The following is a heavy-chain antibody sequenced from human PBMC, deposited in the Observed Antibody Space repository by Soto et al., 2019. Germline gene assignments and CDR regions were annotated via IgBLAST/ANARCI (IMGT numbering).Heavy chain of an antibody. CDR3: ARGDYHSRYYYYYMDV. V-gene: IGHV3-7*01. CDR2: IKQDGSEK. J-gene: IGHJ6*03. D-gene: IGHD2-21*02. CDR1: GFTFSSYW. Sequence: ESGGGLVQPGGSLRLSCAASGFTFSSYWMSWVRQAPGKGLEWVANIKQDGSEKCYVDSVKGRFTISRDNAKNSLYLQMNSLRAEDTAVYYCARGDYHSRYYYYYMDVWGKGTTVTVSS.